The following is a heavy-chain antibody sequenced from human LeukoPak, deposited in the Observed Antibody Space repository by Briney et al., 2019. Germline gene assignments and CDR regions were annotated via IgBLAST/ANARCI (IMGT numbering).Heavy chain of an antibody. V-gene: IGHV4-30-4*01. D-gene: IGHD1-26*01. CDR1: GGSISSGDYY. CDR2: IYYSGST. J-gene: IGHJ4*02. CDR3: ARVCSGSCPFDY. Sequence: KPSETLSLTCTVSGGSISSGDYYWSWIRQPPGKGLEWIGYIYYSGSTYYNPSLKSRVTISVDTSKNQSSLKLSSVTAADTAVYFCARVCSGSCPFDYWGQGTLVTVSS.